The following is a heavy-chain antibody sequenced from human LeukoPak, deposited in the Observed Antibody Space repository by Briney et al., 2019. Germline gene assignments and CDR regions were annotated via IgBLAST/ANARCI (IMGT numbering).Heavy chain of an antibody. CDR1: GFSFSTSGEG. J-gene: IGHJ4*02. D-gene: IGHD4/OR15-4a*01. CDR3: AHRQSNYNDMYYFDY. V-gene: IGHV2-5*02. Sequence: ESGPTLVKPTQTLTLTCTFSGFSFSTSGEGVGWIRQPPGKALEWLSLIYWDDDERYSPSLKSRLTITKDTSKNQVALTMTNMDPVDTATYYCAHRQSNYNDMYYFDYWGQGTLVTVSS. CDR2: IYWDDDE.